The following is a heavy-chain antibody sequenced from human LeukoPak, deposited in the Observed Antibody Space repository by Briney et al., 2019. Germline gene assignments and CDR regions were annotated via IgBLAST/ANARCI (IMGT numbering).Heavy chain of an antibody. CDR1: GYTFASYD. CDR3: ARGAGGAGSYFPDY. Sequence: ASVKVSCKASGYTFASYDINWVRQATGQGLEWMGWMNPNSGNTGYAQKFQGRVTMTRDTSISTVYMELSSLTSDDTAVYFCARGAGGAGSYFPDYWGQGTPVTVSS. J-gene: IGHJ4*02. CDR2: MNPNSGNT. V-gene: IGHV1-8*01. D-gene: IGHD1-26*01.